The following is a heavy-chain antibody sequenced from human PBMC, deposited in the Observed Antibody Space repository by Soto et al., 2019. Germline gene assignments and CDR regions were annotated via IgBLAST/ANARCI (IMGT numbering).Heavy chain of an antibody. D-gene: IGHD4-4*01. CDR1: GFTFSGYA. CDR3: AKDRAILDYNSDV. Sequence: EVQLLESGGGLVQPGGSLRLSCAASGFTFSGYAMSWVRQAPGKGLEWVSIISGSASRTYYADSVKGRFTISRDNSKNTLYLQMNSLRAEDTALYYCAKDRAILDYNSDVWGQATTVTVSS. V-gene: IGHV3-23*01. CDR2: ISGSASRT. J-gene: IGHJ3*01.